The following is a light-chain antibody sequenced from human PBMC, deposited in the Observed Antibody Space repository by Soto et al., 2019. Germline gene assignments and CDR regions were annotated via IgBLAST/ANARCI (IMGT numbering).Light chain of an antibody. Sequence: ALTQPASVSGSPGQSITISCTGTSSDVGSYNLVSWYQQHPGKAPKLMISEGNKRPSGISNRFSGSKSGNTASLTISGLQAEDEADYYCCSFATSGTWVFGGGTKLTVL. CDR1: SSDVGSYNL. J-gene: IGLJ3*02. CDR3: CSFATSGTWV. V-gene: IGLV2-23*01. CDR2: EGN.